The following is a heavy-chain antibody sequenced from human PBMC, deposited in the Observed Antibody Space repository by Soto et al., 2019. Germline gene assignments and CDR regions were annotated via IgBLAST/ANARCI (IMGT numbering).Heavy chain of an antibody. J-gene: IGHJ6*02. CDR3: ATPRSPGYKPYGMDV. V-gene: IGHV1-69*12. Sequence: QVQLVQSGAEVKKPGSSVKVSCKASGGTFSSYAISWVRQAPGQGLEWMGGIIPIFGTANYAQKFQGRVTIXXDXAXXTAYVELSSLRSEDTAVYYCATPRSPGYKPYGMDVWGQGTTVTVSS. CDR2: IIPIFGTA. CDR1: GGTFSSYA. D-gene: IGHD3-10*01.